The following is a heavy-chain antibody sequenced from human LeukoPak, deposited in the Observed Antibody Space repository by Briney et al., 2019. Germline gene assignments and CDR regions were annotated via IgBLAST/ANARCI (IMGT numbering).Heavy chain of an antibody. CDR1: GDSISSGDYY. D-gene: IGHD2-2*03. CDR2: ISNSGNT. V-gene: IGHV4-30-4*01. Sequence: SQTLSLTCTVSGDSISSGDYYWNWIRQPPGKGLEWIGYISNSGNTDYNPSLKSRVIISVDSSKNQFSLKVSSVTAADTAVYCCARDSGYCSSTSCHQRDYGMDVWGQGTTVTVSS. CDR3: ARDSGYCSSTSCHQRDYGMDV. J-gene: IGHJ6*02.